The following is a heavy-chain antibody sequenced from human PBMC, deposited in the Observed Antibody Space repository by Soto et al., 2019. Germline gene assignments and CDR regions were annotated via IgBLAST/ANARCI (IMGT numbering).Heavy chain of an antibody. J-gene: IGHJ4*02. CDR1: GFTFSSYS. CDR3: AKGRGSGWFFDY. D-gene: IGHD6-19*01. Sequence: GGSLRLSCAASGFTFSSYSMRWVRQAPGKGLEWVSAISGSGGSTYYADSVKGRFTISRDNSKNTLYMQMNSLRVEDTAVYYCAKGRGSGWFFDYWGQGTLVTVSS. V-gene: IGHV3-23*01. CDR2: ISGSGGST.